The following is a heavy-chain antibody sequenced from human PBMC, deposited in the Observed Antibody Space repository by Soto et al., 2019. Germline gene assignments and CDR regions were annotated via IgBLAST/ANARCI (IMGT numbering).Heavy chain of an antibody. CDR2: IKLDGSEK. V-gene: IGHV3-7*01. J-gene: IGHJ6*02. CDR3: ARDLHYYSGMDV. CDR1: GFIFSSYW. Sequence: GGSLRLSCAASGFIFSSYWMSWVRQAPGKGLEWVANIKLDGSEKYYVGSVKGRFTISRDNAKNSLYLQMNSLRAEDTAVYYCARDLHYYSGMDVWGQGTTVTVS.